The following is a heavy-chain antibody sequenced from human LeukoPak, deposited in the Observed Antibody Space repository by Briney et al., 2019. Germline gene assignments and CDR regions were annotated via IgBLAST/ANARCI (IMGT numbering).Heavy chain of an antibody. CDR3: ATSRGYFFRWFQH. V-gene: IGHV3-48*03. D-gene: IGHD3-22*01. J-gene: IGHJ1*01. Sequence: PGGSLRLSCAASGFSFISYEMNWVRQAPGKGLEWVSYISSTSTTIYYADSVKGRFTTSRDNAKNSLYLQMNSLRADDTAVYYCATSRGYFFRWFQHWGQGTLVTVSS. CDR1: GFSFISYE. CDR2: ISSTSTTI.